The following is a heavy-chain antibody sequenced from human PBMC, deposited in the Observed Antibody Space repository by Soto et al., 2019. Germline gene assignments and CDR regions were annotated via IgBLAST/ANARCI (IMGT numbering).Heavy chain of an antibody. Sequence: SETLSLTCTVSGGSISSGGYYWSRIRQHPGKGLEWIGYIYYSGSTYYNPSLKSRVTISVDTSKNQFSLKLSSVTAADTAVYYCAREYSGYATYWGQGTLVTVSS. J-gene: IGHJ4*02. V-gene: IGHV4-31*03. CDR2: IYYSGST. CDR1: GGSISSGGYY. CDR3: AREYSGYATY. D-gene: IGHD5-12*01.